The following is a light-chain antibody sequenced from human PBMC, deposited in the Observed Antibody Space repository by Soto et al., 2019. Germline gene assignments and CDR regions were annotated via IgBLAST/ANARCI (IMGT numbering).Light chain of an antibody. CDR3: QHYNNWPPWT. CDR2: GAC. CDR1: QSVSSNY. Sequence: EVVLRQSPGTLSLSPGERATLSCRASQSVSSNYLGWYQQRPGQAPRLLIYGACSRATGIPDRFSGSGSGTDFTLTISRLEPEDSAVYFCQHYNNWPPWTFGQGTKVDIK. V-gene: IGKV3-20*01. J-gene: IGKJ1*01.